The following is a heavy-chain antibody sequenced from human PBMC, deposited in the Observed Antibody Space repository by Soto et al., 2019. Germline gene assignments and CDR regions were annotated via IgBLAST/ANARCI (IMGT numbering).Heavy chain of an antibody. CDR3: AALSIAARPSNSFDP. Sequence: ASVKVSCKASGYTFTGYYMHWVRQAPGQGLEWMGWINPNSGGTNYAQKFQGRVTMTRDTSISTAYMELSRLRSDDTAVYYCAALSIAARPSNSFDPWGQGTLVTVSS. D-gene: IGHD6-6*01. J-gene: IGHJ5*02. CDR1: GYTFTGYY. CDR2: INPNSGGT. V-gene: IGHV1-2*02.